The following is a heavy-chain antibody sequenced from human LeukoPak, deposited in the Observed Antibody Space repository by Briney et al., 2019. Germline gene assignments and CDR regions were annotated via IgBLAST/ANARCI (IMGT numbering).Heavy chain of an antibody. V-gene: IGHV3-7*01. CDR1: GFTFSGFW. J-gene: IGHJ4*02. D-gene: IGHD1-7*01. CDR3: ARAGSFWHYVY. Sequence: GGSLRLSCAASGFTFSGFWMSWVRQAPGKGLEWVANIKQDGSEKYYVDSVKGRFTISRDNAKNSLSLQMNGLRVEDTAVYYCARAGSFWHYVYWGQGTLVTVSS. CDR2: IKQDGSEK.